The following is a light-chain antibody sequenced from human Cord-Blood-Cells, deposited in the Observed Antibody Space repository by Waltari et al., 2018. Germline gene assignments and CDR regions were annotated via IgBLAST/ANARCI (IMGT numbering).Light chain of an antibody. J-gene: IGKJ4*01. CDR3: QQYSNWPIT. V-gene: IGKV3-11*01. CDR2: DAS. CDR1: QGVGSY. Sequence: EIVLTQSPATLSLSPGETASLSCRASQGVGSYLVWYKHKPGQAPRLLISDASNRATGIPASFSGSGSGTDFTLTISNLEPEDFAVYYCQQYSNWPITFGGGAKVEMK.